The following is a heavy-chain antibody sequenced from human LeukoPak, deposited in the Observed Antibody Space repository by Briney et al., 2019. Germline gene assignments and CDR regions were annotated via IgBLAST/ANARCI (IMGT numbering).Heavy chain of an antibody. CDR3: ARDYSREINAYCGSGNDQILGY. CDR2: ISSSGSTI. V-gene: IGHV3-48*03. J-gene: IGHJ4*02. Sequence: PAGSLRLSCAASGFTFSSYEMNWVRQAPGKGLEWVSYISSSGSTIYYADSVKGRFTISRDNAKNSLYLQMNSLRAEDTAVYYCARDYSREINAYCGSGNDQILGYWGQGTLVTVSS. D-gene: IGHD3-10*01. CDR1: GFTFSSYE.